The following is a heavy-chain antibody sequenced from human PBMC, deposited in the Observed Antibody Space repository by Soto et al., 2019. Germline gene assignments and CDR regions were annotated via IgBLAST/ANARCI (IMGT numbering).Heavy chain of an antibody. D-gene: IGHD5-18*01. CDR3: ASGGYGYPYYYYGMDV. J-gene: IGHJ6*02. CDR2: ISYDGGNQ. V-gene: IGHV3-30-3*01. CDR1: GFTFSTYA. Sequence: QVQLVESGGGVVQPGRSPRLSCAASGFTFSTYAMHWVRQAPGKGLEWVAVISYDGGNQYYADSVKGRFIISRDNAKNNLYLQMNSLRDEDTAVYYCASGGYGYPYYYYGMDVWGQGTTVTVSS.